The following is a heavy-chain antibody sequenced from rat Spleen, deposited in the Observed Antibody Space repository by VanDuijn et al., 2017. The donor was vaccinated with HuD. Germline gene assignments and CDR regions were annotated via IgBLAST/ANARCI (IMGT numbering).Heavy chain of an antibody. Sequence: EVQLVESGGGLVQPGGSLKLSCAVSGFTFNSYDMAWVRQAPTKGLEWVASSSPSGGFTYYRDSVKGRFTVSRDNAKSTLSLQMDILRSQDTATYYCARHWGYWGQGVMVTVSS. V-gene: IGHV5-25*01. D-gene: IGHD4-6*01. CDR2: SSPSGGFT. CDR1: GFTFNSYD. CDR3: ARHWGY. J-gene: IGHJ2*01.